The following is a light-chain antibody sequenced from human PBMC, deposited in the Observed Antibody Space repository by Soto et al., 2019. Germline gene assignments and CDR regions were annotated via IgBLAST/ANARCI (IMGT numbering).Light chain of an antibody. J-gene: IGLJ2*01. CDR2: GVT. CDR3: CSYAGSDILI. V-gene: IGLV2-11*01. CDR1: SSDVGGYNY. Sequence: QSALTQPASVSGSPGQSVTISCTGTSSDVGGYNYVSWYQRHPGKAPKLIISGVTKRPSGVPDRFSGSKSGNTASLTISGLQAEDEADYDCCSYAGSDILIFGGGTQLTVL.